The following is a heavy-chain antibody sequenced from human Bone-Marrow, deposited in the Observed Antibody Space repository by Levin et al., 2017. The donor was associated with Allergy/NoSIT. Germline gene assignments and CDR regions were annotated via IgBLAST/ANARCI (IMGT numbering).Heavy chain of an antibody. V-gene: IGHV5-51*01. CDR2: IYPDDSDT. CDR3: AKSIYRGYENDAFDL. J-gene: IGHJ3*01. Sequence: RGESLKISCKTSGYMFTKYWIAWVRQMPGKGLEWMGTIYPDDSDTRYRSTFEGLVDISVDKSTNTAYLQWTSLRMSDTGMYFCAKSIYRGYENDAFDLWGQGTMVIVSS. CDR1: GYMFTKYW. D-gene: IGHD5-12*01.